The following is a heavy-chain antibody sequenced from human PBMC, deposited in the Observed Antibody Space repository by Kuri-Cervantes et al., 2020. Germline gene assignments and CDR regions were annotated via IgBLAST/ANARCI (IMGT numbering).Heavy chain of an antibody. CDR3: ARGALGDSRTEDFDY. Sequence: LSLTCAASGFTFSSYAMSWVRQAPGKGLEWVSAISGSGGSTYYADSVKGRFTISRDNSKNTLYLQMNSLRAEDTVVYYCARGALGDSRTEDFDYWGQGTLVTVSS. V-gene: IGHV3-23*01. J-gene: IGHJ4*02. D-gene: IGHD2-21*02. CDR1: GFTFSSYA. CDR2: ISGSGGST.